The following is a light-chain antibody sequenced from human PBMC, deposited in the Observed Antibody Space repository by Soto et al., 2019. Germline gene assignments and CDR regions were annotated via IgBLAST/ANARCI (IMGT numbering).Light chain of an antibody. CDR2: HAS. V-gene: IGKV3-11*01. CDR3: QQRSNWPTGT. Sequence: EIVWTQSPGTLSLSPGERVTLSCRASQSVSSYLAWFPQKPGGAPSLLVYHASNRATGIPARFSGSGSGTDFTPTISSLEPQEFAVYYCQQRSNWPTGTFGQGTKVDIK. CDR1: QSVSSY. J-gene: IGKJ1*01.